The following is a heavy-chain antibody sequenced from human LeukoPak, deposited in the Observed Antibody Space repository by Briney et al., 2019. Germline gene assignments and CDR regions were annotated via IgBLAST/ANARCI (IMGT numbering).Heavy chain of an antibody. CDR3: ARAGNYDILTGYYSYYFDY. D-gene: IGHD3-9*01. V-gene: IGHV1-18*01. Sequence: ASVKVSCKASGYTFTSYGISWVRQAPGQGLEWMGWISAYNGNTNYAQKLQGRVTITADKSTSTAYMELSSLRSEDTAVYYCARAGNYDILTGYYSYYFDYWGQGTLVTVSS. J-gene: IGHJ4*02. CDR1: GYTFTSYG. CDR2: ISAYNGNT.